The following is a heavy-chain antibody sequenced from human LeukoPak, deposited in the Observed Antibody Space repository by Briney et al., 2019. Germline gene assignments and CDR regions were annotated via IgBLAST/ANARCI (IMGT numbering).Heavy chain of an antibody. Sequence: SETLSLTCTVSGGSISSSSYYWGWIRQPPGKGLEWIGSIYYSGSTYYNPSLKSRVTISVDTSKNQFSLKLSSVTAADTAVYYCARGLGGPAARYYYGMDVWGQGTTVTVSS. J-gene: IGHJ6*02. CDR3: ARGLGGPAARYYYGMDV. V-gene: IGHV4-39*07. D-gene: IGHD3-10*01. CDR1: GGSISSSSYY. CDR2: IYYSGST.